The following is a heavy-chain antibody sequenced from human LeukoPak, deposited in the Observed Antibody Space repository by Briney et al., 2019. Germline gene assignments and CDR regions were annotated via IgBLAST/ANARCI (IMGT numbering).Heavy chain of an antibody. D-gene: IGHD3-22*01. CDR2: ISSSSSYI. Sequence: PGGSLRLSCAASGFTFSSYSMNWVRQAPGKGLEWVSSISSSSSYIYYADSVKGRFTISRDNAKNSLYLQMNSLRAEDTAVYYCAREGIYYYDSSGYPGSYYYYGMDVWGQGTTVTVSS. CDR3: AREGIYYYDSSGYPGSYYYYGMDV. J-gene: IGHJ6*02. V-gene: IGHV3-21*01. CDR1: GFTFSSYS.